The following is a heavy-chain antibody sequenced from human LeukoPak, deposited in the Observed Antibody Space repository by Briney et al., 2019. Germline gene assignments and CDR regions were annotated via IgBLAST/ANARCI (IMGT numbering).Heavy chain of an antibody. V-gene: IGHV3-23*01. Sequence: GGSLRLSCAASGFTFSSYAMSWVRQAPGKGLEWVSVISGSGGSTYYADSVKGRFTISRDNSKNTLYLQMNSLRAEDTAVYYCAKDRETSGAQAVFDYWGQGTLVTVSS. CDR3: AKDRETSGAQAVFDY. J-gene: IGHJ4*02. CDR2: ISGSGGST. CDR1: GFTFSSYA. D-gene: IGHD5-24*01.